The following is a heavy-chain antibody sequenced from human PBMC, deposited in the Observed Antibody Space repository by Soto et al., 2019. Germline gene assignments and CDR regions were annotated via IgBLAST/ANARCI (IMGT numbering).Heavy chain of an antibody. Sequence: GGSLTLSCATSGFPFFSFGMHWVRQAPGKGLEWVAVISYDGSNKYYADSVKGRFTISRDNSKNTLYLQMNSLRAEDTAVYYCAKSNSSGWFDYWGQGT. CDR1: GFPFFSFG. V-gene: IGHV3-30*18. J-gene: IGHJ4*02. CDR3: AKSNSSGWFDY. D-gene: IGHD6-19*01. CDR2: ISYDGSNK.